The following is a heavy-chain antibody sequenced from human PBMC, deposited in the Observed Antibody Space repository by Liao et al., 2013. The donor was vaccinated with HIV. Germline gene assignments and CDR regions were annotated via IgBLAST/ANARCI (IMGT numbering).Heavy chain of an antibody. Sequence: QVQLQESGPGLVKPSETLSLTCTVSGASMNDYYWAWVRQPAGKGLEWIGRIYSSETTDYNPSLKSRVTMSVDTSKNQFSLKLSSVTVADTAVYYCARARAADGYSYFYMDVWAKGADGHRLL. CDR2: IYSSETT. CDR1: GASMNDYY. D-gene: IGHD3-22*01. J-gene: IGHJ6*03. V-gene: IGHV4-4*07. CDR3: ARARAADGYSYFYMDV.